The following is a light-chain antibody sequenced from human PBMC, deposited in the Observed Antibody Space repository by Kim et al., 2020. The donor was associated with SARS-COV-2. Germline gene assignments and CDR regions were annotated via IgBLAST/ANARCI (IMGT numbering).Light chain of an antibody. CDR1: SSNIRAGYD. CDR3: QSYDSSLSGFYV. Sequence: QSVLTQPPSVSGAPGQRVTISCTGSSSNIRAGYDVHWYQQLPGTAPKLLIYDNTNRPSGVPDRFSGSNSGTSASLAITGLQAEDEADYYCQSYDSSLSGFYVFGTGTKVTVL. V-gene: IGLV1-40*01. CDR2: DNT. J-gene: IGLJ1*01.